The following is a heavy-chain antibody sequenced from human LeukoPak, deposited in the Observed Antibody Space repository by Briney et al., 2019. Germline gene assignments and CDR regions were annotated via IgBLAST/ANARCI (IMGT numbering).Heavy chain of an antibody. Sequence: SETLSLTCAVSGGSFSGYYWSWIRQPPGKGLEWIGDINHSGSTNYNPSLKSRVTISVDTSKNQFSLKLSSVTAADTAVYYCARFQPTVTATLGDAFDIWGQGTMVTVSS. CDR2: INHSGST. V-gene: IGHV4-34*01. CDR1: GGSFSGYY. D-gene: IGHD2-21*02. CDR3: ARFQPTVTATLGDAFDI. J-gene: IGHJ3*02.